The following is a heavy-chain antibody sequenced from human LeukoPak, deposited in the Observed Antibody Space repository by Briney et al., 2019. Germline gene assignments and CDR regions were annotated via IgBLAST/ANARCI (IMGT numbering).Heavy chain of an antibody. Sequence: GSLRLSCAASGFTFSSYGMRWVRQAPGKGLEWVAFIRYDGSNKYYADSVKGRFTISRDNSKNTLYLQMNSLRAEDTAVYYCAKDGYRNYYGSGSPLSWGQGTLVTVSS. J-gene: IGHJ4*02. CDR1: GFTFSSYG. CDR2: IRYDGSNK. D-gene: IGHD3-10*01. CDR3: AKDGYRNYYGSGSPLS. V-gene: IGHV3-30*02.